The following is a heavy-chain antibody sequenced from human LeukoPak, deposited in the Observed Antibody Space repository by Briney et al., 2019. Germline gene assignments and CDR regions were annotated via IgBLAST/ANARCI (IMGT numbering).Heavy chain of an antibody. CDR2: IIPIFGTA. V-gene: IGHV1-69*05. J-gene: IGHJ4*02. CDR1: GGTFSSYA. Sequence: EASVKVSCKASGGTFSSYAISWVRQAPGQGLEWMGRIIPIFGTANYAQTFQGRVTITTDESTSTAYMELSSLRSEDTAVYYCARSRTTYYYDSSGYWDYWGQGTLVTVSS. CDR3: ARSRTTYYYDSSGYWDY. D-gene: IGHD3-22*01.